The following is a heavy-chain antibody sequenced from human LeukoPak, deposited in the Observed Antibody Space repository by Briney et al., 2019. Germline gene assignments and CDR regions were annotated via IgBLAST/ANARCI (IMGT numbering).Heavy chain of an antibody. V-gene: IGHV4-30-4*01. CDR3: ARGPRGWDAFDI. Sequence: PSETLSLTCTVSGGSISSGDYYWSWIRQPPGKGLEWIGYIYYSGSTYYNPSLKSRVTISVDTSKNQFSLKLSSVTAADTAVYYCARGPRGWDAFDIWGQGTMVTVSS. J-gene: IGHJ3*02. D-gene: IGHD3-10*01. CDR1: GGSISSGDYY. CDR2: IYYSGST.